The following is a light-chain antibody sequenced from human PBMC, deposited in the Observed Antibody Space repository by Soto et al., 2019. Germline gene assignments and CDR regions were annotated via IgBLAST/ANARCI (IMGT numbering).Light chain of an antibody. V-gene: IGLV3-21*04. CDR1: NIGSKS. CDR2: YDS. Sequence: SYELTQPPSVSVAPGNTARITCGGNNIGSKSVHWYQQKPGQAPVLVIYYDSDRPSGIPERFSGSNSGNTATLTISRVEAGDEADYYCQVWDNTSDHVVFGGGTQLTVL. CDR3: QVWDNTSDHVV. J-gene: IGLJ2*01.